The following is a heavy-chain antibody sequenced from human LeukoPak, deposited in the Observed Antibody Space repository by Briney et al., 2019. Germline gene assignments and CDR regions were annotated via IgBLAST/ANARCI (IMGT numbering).Heavy chain of an antibody. V-gene: IGHV4-59*01. CDR2: IYYSGST. CDR3: ARDRVGATESYYYYYMDV. D-gene: IGHD1-26*01. J-gene: IGHJ6*03. Sequence: SETLSLTCTVSGGSISSYYWSWIRQPPGKGLEWIGYIYYSGSTNYNPSLKSRVTISVDTSKNQFSLKLSSVTAAATAVYYCARDRVGATESYYYYYMDVWGKGTTVTVSS. CDR1: GGSISSYY.